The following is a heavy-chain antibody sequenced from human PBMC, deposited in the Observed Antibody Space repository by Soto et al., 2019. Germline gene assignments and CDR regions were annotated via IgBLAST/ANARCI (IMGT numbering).Heavy chain of an antibody. CDR2: IYYSGST. CDR3: ASGYTNWFGP. V-gene: IGHV4-59*01. D-gene: IGHD6-13*01. Sequence: SETLSLTCTVSGGCISSYYWSWIRQPPGKGLEWIGYIYYSGSTNYNPSLKSRVTISVDTSKNQLSLKLTSVTAADTAVYYCASGYTNWFGPWGQGTLVTVSS. CDR1: GGCISSYY. J-gene: IGHJ5*02.